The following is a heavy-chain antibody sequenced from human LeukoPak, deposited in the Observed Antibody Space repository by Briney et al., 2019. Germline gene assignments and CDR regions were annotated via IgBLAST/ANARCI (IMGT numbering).Heavy chain of an antibody. CDR1: GGSFSGYY. V-gene: IGHV4-34*01. Sequence: SETLSLTCAVYGGSFSGYYWSWIRQPPGKGLEWIGEINHSGSTNYNPSLKSRVTISADTSKNQFSLKLSSVTAADTAVYYCARGNDFWSGCYGMDVWGQGTTVTVSS. D-gene: IGHD3-3*01. CDR2: INHSGST. CDR3: ARGNDFWSGCYGMDV. J-gene: IGHJ6*02.